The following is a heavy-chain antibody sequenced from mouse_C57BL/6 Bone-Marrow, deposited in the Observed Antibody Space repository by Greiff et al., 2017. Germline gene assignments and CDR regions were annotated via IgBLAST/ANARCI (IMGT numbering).Heavy chain of an antibody. Sequence: QVQLKPPGAELVKPGASVKMSCKASGYTFTSYWITWVKQRPGQGLEWIGDIYPGSGSTNYNEKFQSKATLTIETSSSTAYMQLSSLTSEDSAVYYCARPYYSNYWCFDDWGTGTTVTVSS. CDR3: ARPYYSNYWCFDD. CDR2: IYPGSGST. CDR1: GYTFTSYW. D-gene: IGHD2-5*01. V-gene: IGHV1-55*01. J-gene: IGHJ1*03.